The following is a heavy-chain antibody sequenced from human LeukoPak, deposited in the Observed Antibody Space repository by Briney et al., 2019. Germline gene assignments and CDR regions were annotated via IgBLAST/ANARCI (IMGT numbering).Heavy chain of an antibody. CDR1: GGSISSGGYY. CDR3: ARRRVMITFGGVIAEYFDY. J-gene: IGHJ4*02. D-gene: IGHD3-16*02. V-gene: IGHV4-31*03. Sequence: SQTLSLTCTVSGGSISSGGYYWSWIRQHPGKGLEWIGYIYYSGSTYYNPSLKSRVTISVDTSKNQFSLKLSSVTAADTAVYYRARRRVMITFGGVIAEYFDYWGQGTLVTVSS. CDR2: IYYSGST.